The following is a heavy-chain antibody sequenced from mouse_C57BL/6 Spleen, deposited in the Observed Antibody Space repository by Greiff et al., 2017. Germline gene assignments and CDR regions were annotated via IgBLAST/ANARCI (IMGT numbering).Heavy chain of an antibody. CDR2: IDPENGDT. D-gene: IGHD1-1*01. CDR3: TPYYYGFAY. Sequence: EVQLQESGAELVRPGASVKLSCTASGFNIKDDYMHWVKQRPEQGLEWIGWIDPENGDTEYASKFQGKATITADTSSNTAYLQLSSLTSEDTAVYYCTPYYYGFAYWGQGTLVTVSA. CDR1: GFNIKDDY. V-gene: IGHV14-4*01. J-gene: IGHJ3*01.